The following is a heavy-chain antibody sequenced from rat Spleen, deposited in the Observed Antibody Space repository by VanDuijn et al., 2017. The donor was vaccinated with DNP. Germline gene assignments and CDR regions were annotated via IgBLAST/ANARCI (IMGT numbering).Heavy chain of an antibody. J-gene: IGHJ3*01. D-gene: IGHD1-10*01. CDR3: ASLNNYNWFAY. V-gene: IGHV5-7*01. Sequence: EVQLVEYGGGSVQPGRSLTLSCAASGFTFSAYNMAWVRQAPKKGLEWVATISYDGSSTYYRDSVKGRFTISRDNAKSTLYLQMDSLRSEDTATYYCASLNNYNWFAYWGQGTLVTVSS. CDR1: GFTFSAYN. CDR2: ISYDGSST.